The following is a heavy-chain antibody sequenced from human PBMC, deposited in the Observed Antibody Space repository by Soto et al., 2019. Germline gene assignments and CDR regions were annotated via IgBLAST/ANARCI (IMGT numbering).Heavy chain of an antibody. D-gene: IGHD4-17*01. CDR3: ARENRYGDYGPGYYYYMDV. CDR1: GFTFSSYS. CDR2: ISSSSSTI. J-gene: IGHJ6*03. Sequence: ESGGGLVQPGGSLRLSCAASGFTFSSYSMNWVRQAPGKGLEWVSYISSSSSTIYYADSVKGRFTISRDNAKNSLYLQMNSLRAEDTAVYYCARENRYGDYGPGYYYYMDVWGKGTTVTVSS. V-gene: IGHV3-48*01.